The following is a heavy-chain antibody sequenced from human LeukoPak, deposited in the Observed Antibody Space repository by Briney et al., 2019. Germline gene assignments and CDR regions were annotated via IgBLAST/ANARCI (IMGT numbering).Heavy chain of an antibody. CDR3: ARGFSSGWFDP. CDR2: ISYRGST. V-gene: IGHV4-59*12. J-gene: IGHJ5*02. D-gene: IGHD6-19*01. Sequence: SETLSLTCTVSGGSISSYYWSWIRQPPGKGLEWIGYISYRGSTNYNPSLKSRVTISVDTSKNQFSLKLSSVTAADTAVYYCARGFSSGWFDPWGQGTLVTVSS. CDR1: GGSISSYY.